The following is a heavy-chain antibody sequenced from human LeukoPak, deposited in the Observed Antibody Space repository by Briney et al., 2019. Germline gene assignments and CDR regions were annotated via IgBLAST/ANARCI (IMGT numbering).Heavy chain of an antibody. CDR3: AKDPYDIYPYYFDY. Sequence: GGSLRLSCAASGFTFSSYGMHWVRQAPGKGLEWVAFIRYDGSNKYYADSVKGRFTISRDNSKNTLYLQMNSLRAEDTAVYYCAKDPYDIYPYYFDYWGQGTLVTVSS. CDR1: GFTFSSYG. CDR2: IRYDGSNK. J-gene: IGHJ4*02. D-gene: IGHD3-9*01. V-gene: IGHV3-30*02.